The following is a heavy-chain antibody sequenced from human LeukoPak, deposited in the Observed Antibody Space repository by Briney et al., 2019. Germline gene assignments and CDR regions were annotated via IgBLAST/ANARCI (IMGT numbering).Heavy chain of an antibody. V-gene: IGHV3-33*08. CDR1: GFTFSNYG. CDR3: ARDISSTHMDV. CDR2: IWYDGSNK. Sequence: PGGSLRLSCEASGFTFSNYGMHWVRQAPGKGLEWVAVIWYDGSNKYYADSVKGRFTISRDNSKNTLSLQMSSLRAEDTAVYYCARDISSTHMDVWAQGTTVTVSS. J-gene: IGHJ6*02. D-gene: IGHD2-2*01.